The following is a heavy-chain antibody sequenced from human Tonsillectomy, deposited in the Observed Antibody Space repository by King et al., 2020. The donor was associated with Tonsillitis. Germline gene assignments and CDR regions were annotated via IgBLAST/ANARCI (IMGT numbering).Heavy chain of an antibody. D-gene: IGHD2-15*01. CDR2: IKQDGSEK. Sequence: VQLVESGGGLFQPGGSRRLSCAASGFTFSTYYMSWVRQAPGKGLEWVANIKQDGSEKYYVDAVEGRFTISRVNAKYALYLQMNGLRAEETAVYYCARGPPYCSGGSCYSYFDPWGQGTLVTVSS. V-gene: IGHV3-7*01. CDR1: GFTFSTYY. J-gene: IGHJ5*02. CDR3: ARGPPYCSGGSCYSYFDP.